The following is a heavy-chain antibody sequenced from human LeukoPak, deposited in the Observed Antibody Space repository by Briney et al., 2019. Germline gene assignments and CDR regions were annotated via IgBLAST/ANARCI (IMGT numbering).Heavy chain of an antibody. J-gene: IGHJ4*02. D-gene: IGHD6-13*01. Sequence: KTSETLSLTCAVYGGSFSGYYWSWIRQPPGKGLEWIGEINHSGSTNYNPSLKSRVTISVDTSKNQFSLKLSSVTAADTAVYYCASGSWYLAHWGQGTLVTVSS. CDR1: GGSFSGYY. V-gene: IGHV4-34*01. CDR2: INHSGST. CDR3: ASGSWYLAH.